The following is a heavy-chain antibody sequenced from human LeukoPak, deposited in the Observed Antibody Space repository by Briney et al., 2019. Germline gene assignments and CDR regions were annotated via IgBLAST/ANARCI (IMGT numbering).Heavy chain of an antibody. CDR2: IKHDGSEE. Sequence: GGSLRLSRAASGFIFTSYFMSWVRQAPGKGLEWVASIKHDGSEEYYVDSVRGRFTISRDNTMNSLYLQMSSLRAEDTAVYYCATDRGWRTSGYYLYYFEYWGQGTLVTYSS. D-gene: IGHD3-3*01. CDR1: GFIFTSYF. CDR3: ATDRGWRTSGYYLYYFEY. J-gene: IGHJ4*02. V-gene: IGHV3-7*01.